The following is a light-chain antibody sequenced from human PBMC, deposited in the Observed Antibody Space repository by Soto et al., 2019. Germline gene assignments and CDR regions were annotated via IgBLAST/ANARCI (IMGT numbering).Light chain of an antibody. CDR1: QSIFYRPDKKNS. V-gene: IGKV4-1*01. CDR3: QQYYGAQT. J-gene: IGKJ2*01. CDR2: WAS. Sequence: DIVLTQSPDSLAVSLGERATINCKSSQSIFYRPDKKNSLAWFQQKPGQPPKLLIYWASTREFGVPDRFSGSGSGTDFTLTISSLQAEDAAVYYCQQYYGAQTFG.